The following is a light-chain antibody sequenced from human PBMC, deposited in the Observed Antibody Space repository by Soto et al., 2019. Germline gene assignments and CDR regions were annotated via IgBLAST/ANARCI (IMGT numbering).Light chain of an antibody. J-gene: IGKJ3*01. CDR3: QQYYTTPLT. CDR1: QTVLYSTDNKNY. CDR2: WAS. V-gene: IGKV4-1*01. Sequence: DIVMTQSPDSLAVSLGERATINCKSSQTVLYSTDNKNYSAWYQQTPGQPPKLLIYWASTRESGVPDRFSGSGSRTDSTPTISSLQAEDVALYYCQQYYTTPLTCGPGTKVDIK.